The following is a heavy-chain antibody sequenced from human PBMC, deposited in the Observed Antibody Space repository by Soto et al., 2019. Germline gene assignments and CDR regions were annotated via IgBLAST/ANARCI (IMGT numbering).Heavy chain of an antibody. CDR2: INPYNCNT. CDR1: GYRFTSYG. D-gene: IGHD1-26*01. CDR3: VRHLWIPAPGIVGSKSGLDV. Sequence: ASVKVSCKASGYRFTSYGIVCGRQAPGQGLEWMAWINPYNCNTNYAQKIQGRVTVTTDTSTSTAHMQLRSLRSDDTALYYCVRHLWIPAPGIVGSKSGLDVWGHGPTVTVSS. V-gene: IGHV1-18*04. J-gene: IGHJ6*02.